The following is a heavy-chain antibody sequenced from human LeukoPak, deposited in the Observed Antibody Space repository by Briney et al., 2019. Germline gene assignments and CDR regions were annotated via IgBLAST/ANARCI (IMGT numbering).Heavy chain of an antibody. CDR3: ARDDWGPEPS. Sequence: GGSLRLSCAASGFTFSNHWMSWVRQAPGKGLEWVANIKQDGSEKYYVDSVKGRFTISRDNAKNSLYLQMNSLRAEDTAVYYCARDDWGPEPSWGQGTLVTVSS. CDR2: IKQDGSEK. V-gene: IGHV3-7*01. D-gene: IGHD7-27*01. J-gene: IGHJ5*02. CDR1: GFTFSNHW.